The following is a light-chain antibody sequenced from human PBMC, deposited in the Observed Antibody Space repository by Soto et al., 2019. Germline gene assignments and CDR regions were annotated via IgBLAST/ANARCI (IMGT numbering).Light chain of an antibody. CDR1: QSISSW. J-gene: IGKJ2*01. CDR3: QQYNSYSPT. CDR2: DAS. V-gene: IGKV1-5*01. Sequence: DIQMTQSPSTLSASVGDRVTITCRASQSISSWLAWYQQKPEKAPKLLIYDASSLESGVPSRFSGSGSGTEFTLTISSLQPDDFATYYCQQYNSYSPTFAQGTKLEIK.